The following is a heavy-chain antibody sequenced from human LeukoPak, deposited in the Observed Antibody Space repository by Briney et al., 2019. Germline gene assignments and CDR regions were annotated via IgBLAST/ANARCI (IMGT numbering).Heavy chain of an antibody. D-gene: IGHD3-10*01. CDR3: VRDGAVVTSGSYPWRYFQY. V-gene: IGHV3-48*04. CDR2: IGHTGSIT. Sequence: GGSLRLSCAGSGFTFGSYSMNWVRHAPGKGLEWVSYIGHTGSITDYADSVKGRFTVSRDNAKNSLYLQMNTLRAEDTAVYYCVRDGAVVTSGSYPWRYFQYWGLGTLVTVSS. J-gene: IGHJ1*01. CDR1: GFTFGSYS.